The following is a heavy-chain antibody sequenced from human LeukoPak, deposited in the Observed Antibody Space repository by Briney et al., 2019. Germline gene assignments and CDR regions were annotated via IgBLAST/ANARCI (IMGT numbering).Heavy chain of an antibody. Sequence: SETLSLTCSVSGGSISSYYWSWIRQPPGKGLEWIGYIHCSGSTSYNPSLKSRVTISVDTSKNQLSLKLSSVTAADTAVYYCARHYGSGTFPLDYWGQGTLVTVSS. CDR1: GGSISSYY. CDR3: ARHYGSGTFPLDY. J-gene: IGHJ4*02. D-gene: IGHD3-10*01. V-gene: IGHV4-59*08. CDR2: IHCSGST.